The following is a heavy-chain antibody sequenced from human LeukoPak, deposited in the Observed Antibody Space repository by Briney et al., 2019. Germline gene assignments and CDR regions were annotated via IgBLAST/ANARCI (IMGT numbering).Heavy chain of an antibody. CDR3: ARDEYDFWSGYYTFDY. D-gene: IGHD3-3*01. CDR2: ISGSGGST. CDR1: GFTFSSYA. Sequence: GGSLRLSCAASGFTFSSYAMSWVRQAPGKGLEWVSAISGSGGSTYYADSVKGRFTISRDNSKNTLYLQMNSLRAEDTAVYYCARDEYDFWSGYYTFDYWGQGTLVTVSS. V-gene: IGHV3-23*01. J-gene: IGHJ4*02.